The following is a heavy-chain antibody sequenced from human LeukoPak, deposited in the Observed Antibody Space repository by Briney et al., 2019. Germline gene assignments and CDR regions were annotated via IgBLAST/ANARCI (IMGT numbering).Heavy chain of an antibody. V-gene: IGHV3-21*01. CDR3: ARGPHRVGATLYYYYYYMDV. CDR1: GFTFSSYS. CDR2: ISSSSSYI. J-gene: IGHJ6*03. Sequence: GGSLRLSCAASGFTFSSYSMNWVRQAPGKGLEWVSSISSSSSYIYYADSVKGRFTISRDNSKNTLYLQMNSLRAEDTAVYYCARGPHRVGATLYYYYYYMDVWGKGTTVTVSS. D-gene: IGHD1-26*01.